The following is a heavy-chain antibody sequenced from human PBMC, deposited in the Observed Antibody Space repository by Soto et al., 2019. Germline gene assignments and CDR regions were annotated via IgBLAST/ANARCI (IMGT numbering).Heavy chain of an antibody. D-gene: IGHD6-19*01. CDR1: GGSISSSNW. Sequence: SETLSLTCAVSGGSISSSNWWSWVRQPPGKGLEWIGEIYHSGSTNYNPSLKSRVTISVDKSKNQFSLKLSSVTAADTAVYYCAREAEDYYYGMDVWGQGATVTVSS. CDR2: IYHSGST. V-gene: IGHV4-4*02. J-gene: IGHJ6*02. CDR3: AREAEDYYYGMDV.